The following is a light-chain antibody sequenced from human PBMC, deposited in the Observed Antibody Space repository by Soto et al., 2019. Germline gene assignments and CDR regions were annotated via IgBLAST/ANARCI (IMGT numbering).Light chain of an antibody. CDR1: QSVSSSY. CDR3: QQYDSSPFT. V-gene: IGKV3-20*01. Sequence: ENVLTQSPGTLSLSPGERATLSCRASQSVSSSYLAWYQQKPGQAPRLLIYGASSRATGIPDRFSGSGSGTDFTLTISRLEPEDFAVYYCQQYDSSPFTFGPGTRVDIK. J-gene: IGKJ3*01. CDR2: GAS.